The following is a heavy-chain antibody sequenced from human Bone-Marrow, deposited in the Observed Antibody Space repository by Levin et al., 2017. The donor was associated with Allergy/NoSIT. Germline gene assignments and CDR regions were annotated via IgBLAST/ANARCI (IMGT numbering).Heavy chain of an antibody. V-gene: IGHV3-30*18. CDR2: ISYDEINK. CDR3: AKDRNIEEYYYYYGVDV. Sequence: QAGGSLRLSCAASGFTFSSHDMHWVRQAPGKGLEWVAVISYDEINKFYADSVKGRFTISRDNSKNTLSLQMSDLGAEDTAVYYCAKDRNIEEYYYYYGVDVWGQGTTVTVSS. J-gene: IGHJ6*02. D-gene: IGHD2/OR15-2a*01. CDR1: GFTFSSHD.